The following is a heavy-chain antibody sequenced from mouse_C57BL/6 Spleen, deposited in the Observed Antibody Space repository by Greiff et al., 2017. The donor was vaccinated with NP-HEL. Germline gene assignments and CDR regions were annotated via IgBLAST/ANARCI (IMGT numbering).Heavy chain of an antibody. V-gene: IGHV1-4*01. CDR1: GYTFTSYT. D-gene: IGHD2-5*01. CDR2: INPSSGYT. CDR3: ARELDSKRPFDY. J-gene: IGHJ2*01. Sequence: QVQLQQSGAELARPGASVKMSCKASGYTFTSYTMHWVKQRPGQGLEWIGYINPSSGYTKYNQKFKDKATLTADKSSSTAYMQLSSLTSEDSAVYYCARELDSKRPFDYGGQGTTLTVSS.